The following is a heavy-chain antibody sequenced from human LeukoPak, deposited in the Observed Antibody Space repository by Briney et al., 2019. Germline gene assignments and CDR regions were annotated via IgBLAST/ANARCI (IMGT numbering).Heavy chain of an antibody. Sequence: ASVKVSCKASGYTFTGYYMHWVRQAPGQGLEWMGWINPNSGGTNYAQKFQGWVTMTRDTSISTAYMELSRLRSDDTAVYYCAIRRGYCSSTSCYKTLDYWGQGTLVTVSS. CDR1: GYTFTGYY. D-gene: IGHD2-2*02. J-gene: IGHJ4*02. CDR2: INPNSGGT. CDR3: AIRRGYCSSTSCYKTLDY. V-gene: IGHV1-2*04.